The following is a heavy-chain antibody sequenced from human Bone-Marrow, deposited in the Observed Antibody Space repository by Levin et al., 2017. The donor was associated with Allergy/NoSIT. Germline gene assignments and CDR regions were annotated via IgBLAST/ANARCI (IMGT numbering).Heavy chain of an antibody. D-gene: IGHD5-18*01. CDR2: ISGSGDRI. V-gene: IGHV3-23*01. CDR3: AKDRPATADYNRLTV. Sequence: LSLTCAASGFPFRNSAMSWVRQAPGKGLEWVSVISGSGDRIHYADSVKGRFTIPRDNFKNTLYLQMNTLRAEDTAVYYCAKDRPATADYNRLTVWGRGTTVIVSS. CDR1: GFPFRNSA. J-gene: IGHJ6*02.